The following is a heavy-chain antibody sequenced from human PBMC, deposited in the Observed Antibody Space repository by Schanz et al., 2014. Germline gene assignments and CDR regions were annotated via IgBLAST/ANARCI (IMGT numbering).Heavy chain of an antibody. Sequence: QVQLQESGPGLVKPSQTLSLTCTVSGGSVSSGGDYWSWIRQHPGKGLEWIGFISYSGSTYYNPSLKSRVPISGDKSKNQFSLKVRSVTAADTAVYYCARDSLRGATGGYGMDVWGQGTTVTVSS. J-gene: IGHJ6*02. D-gene: IGHD2-8*02. CDR2: ISYSGST. CDR3: ARDSLRGATGGYGMDV. CDR1: GGSVSSGGDY. V-gene: IGHV4-31*03.